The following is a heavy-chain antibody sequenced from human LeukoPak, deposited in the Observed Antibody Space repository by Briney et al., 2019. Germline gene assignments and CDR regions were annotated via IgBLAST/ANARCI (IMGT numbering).Heavy chain of an antibody. CDR2: IRYDGSNK. CDR1: GFTFSSYG. D-gene: IGHD4-11*01. Sequence: PGGSLRLSCAASGFTFSSYGMHWVRQAPGKGLEWVAFIRYDGSNKYYADSVKGRFTISRDNSKNTLYLQMNSLRAEDTAVYYCAKDVVTTPMYYFDYWGQGTLVTVSS. V-gene: IGHV3-30*02. CDR3: AKDVVTTPMYYFDY. J-gene: IGHJ4*02.